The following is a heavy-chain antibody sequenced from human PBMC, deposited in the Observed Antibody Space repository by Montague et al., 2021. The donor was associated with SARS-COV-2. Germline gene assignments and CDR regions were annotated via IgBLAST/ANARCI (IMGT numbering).Heavy chain of an antibody. CDR1: GGSINSYY. Sequence: SETLSLTCGVSGGSINSYYWSWIRQPAGKGLERIGRIYTSGSTNHSSSLKSRATISVDTSRNHLSLKLTSVTAADTAAYYCAGASRTSGWGYWYHGLDVRGQGTTVIVSS. V-gene: IGHV4-4*07. CDR2: IYTSGST. D-gene: IGHD2-2*01. J-gene: IGHJ6*02. CDR3: AGASRTSGWGYWYHGLDV.